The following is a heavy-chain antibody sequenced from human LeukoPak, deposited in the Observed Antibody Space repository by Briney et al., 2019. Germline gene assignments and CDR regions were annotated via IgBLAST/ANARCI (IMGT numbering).Heavy chain of an antibody. Sequence: ASVKVSCKASGYTFTSYGISWVRQAPGQGLEWMGWISAYNGNTNYAQKLQGRVTMTTDTATSTAYMELRSLRSDDTAVYYCARDREDIVVVVAATPGGYYYGMDVWGQGTTVTVSS. D-gene: IGHD2-15*01. CDR2: ISAYNGNT. J-gene: IGHJ6*02. CDR3: ARDREDIVVVVAATPGGYYYGMDV. CDR1: GYTFTSYG. V-gene: IGHV1-18*01.